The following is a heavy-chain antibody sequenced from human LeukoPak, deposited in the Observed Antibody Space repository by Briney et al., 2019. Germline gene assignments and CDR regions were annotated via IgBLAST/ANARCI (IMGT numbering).Heavy chain of an antibody. Sequence: GGSLRLSCEASDFTVRNNYMTWVRQAPGKGLEWVSVIYSGGATFYADSVKGRFTISRHNSENTLYLQMNDLRPDDTAVYFCARVIAAVVWFDHRGHGTLVTVSS. V-gene: IGHV3-53*04. CDR1: DFTVRNNY. J-gene: IGHJ5*02. D-gene: IGHD6-13*01. CDR3: ARVIAAVVWFDH. CDR2: IYSGGAT.